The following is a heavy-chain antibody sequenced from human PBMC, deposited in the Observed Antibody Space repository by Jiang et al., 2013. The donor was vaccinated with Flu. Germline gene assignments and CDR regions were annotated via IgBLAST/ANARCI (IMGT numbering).Heavy chain of an antibody. J-gene: IGHJ4*02. D-gene: IGHD5-12*01. V-gene: IGHV3-7*01. Sequence: PGKGLEWVANIKQDGSEKYYVDSVKGRFTISRDNAKNSLYLQMNSLRAEDTAVYYCAREGSGFYVDYWGQGTLVTVSS. CDR2: IKQDGSEK. CDR3: AREGSGFYVDY.